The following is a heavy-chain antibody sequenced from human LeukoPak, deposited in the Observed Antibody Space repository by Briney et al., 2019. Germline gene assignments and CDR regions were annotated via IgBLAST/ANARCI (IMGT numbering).Heavy chain of an antibody. Sequence: GGSLRLSCAASGFTFSSSAMTWVRHAPGKGLEWVSGISADGGSTYYADSVKGRFTISRDNSKNTLYLQMNSLRAEDKAVYYCAKGGNILGVIRCFDNWGQGTLVTVSS. CDR3: AKGGNILGVIRCFDN. J-gene: IGHJ4*02. CDR1: GFTFSSSA. CDR2: ISADGGST. D-gene: IGHD3-10*01. V-gene: IGHV3-23*01.